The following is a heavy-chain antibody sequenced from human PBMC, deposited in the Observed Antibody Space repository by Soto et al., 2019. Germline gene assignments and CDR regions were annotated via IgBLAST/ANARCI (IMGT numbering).Heavy chain of an antibody. J-gene: IGHJ5*02. V-gene: IGHV4-30-4*01. CDR2: IYYSGST. Sequence: SETLSLTCTVSGGSISSGDYYWSWIRQPPGKGLEWIGYIYYSGSTYYNPSLKSRVTISVDTSKNQFSLKLSSVTAADTAVYYCARGPWTYGSGFLFDPWGQGTLVTVSS. CDR3: ARGPWTYGSGFLFDP. CDR1: GGSISSGDYY. D-gene: IGHD3-10*01.